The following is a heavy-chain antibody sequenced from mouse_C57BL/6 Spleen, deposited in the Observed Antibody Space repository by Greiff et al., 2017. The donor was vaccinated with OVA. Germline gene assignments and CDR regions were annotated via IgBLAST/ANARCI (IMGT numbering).Heavy chain of an antibody. CDR2: IDPSDSYT. CDR3: ARGGNFYYGSTNYYAMDY. V-gene: IGHV1-50*01. Sequence: QVQLQQPGAELVKPGASVKLSCKASGYTFTSYWMQWVKQRPGQGLEWIGEIDPSDSYTNYNQKFKGQATLTVDTSSSTAYMQRSSLTSEDSAVYYCARGGNFYYGSTNYYAMDYWGQGTSVTVSS. D-gene: IGHD1-1*01. J-gene: IGHJ4*01. CDR1: GYTFTSYW.